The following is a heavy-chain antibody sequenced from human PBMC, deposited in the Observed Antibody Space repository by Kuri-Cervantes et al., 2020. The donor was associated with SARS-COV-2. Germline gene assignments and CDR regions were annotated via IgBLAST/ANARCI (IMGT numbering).Heavy chain of an antibody. CDR2: IYSGGST. CDR3: ARGPSGWYLN. V-gene: IGHV3-66*01. Sequence: GESLKISCAASGFTFSSYAMSWVRQAPGKGLEWVSVIYSGGSTYYADSVKGRFTISRDNSKNTLYLQMNGLRAEDTAVYYCARGPSGWYLNWGQGTLVTVSS. J-gene: IGHJ4*02. D-gene: IGHD6-19*01. CDR1: GFTFSSYA.